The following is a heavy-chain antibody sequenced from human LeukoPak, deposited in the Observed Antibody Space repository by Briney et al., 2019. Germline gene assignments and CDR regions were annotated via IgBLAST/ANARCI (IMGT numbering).Heavy chain of an antibody. CDR1: GYTFIGYY. D-gene: IGHD2-2*01. CDR2: INPNSGGT. J-gene: IGHJ6*03. V-gene: IGHV1-2*02. CDR3: ARDNSCISSGCGNSYMDV. Sequence: GASVKVSCKASGYTFIGYYIHWVRQAPGQGLEWMGWINPNSGGTDFAQRFQGRVTMTRDTSISTVYMELSRLRSDDTAVYYCARDNSCISSGCGNSYMDVWGKGTTVTVSS.